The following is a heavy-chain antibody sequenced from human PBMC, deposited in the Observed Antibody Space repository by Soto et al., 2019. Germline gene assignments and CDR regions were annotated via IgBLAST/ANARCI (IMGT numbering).Heavy chain of an antibody. CDR3: ARDLWGYCGTDCYPLDV. J-gene: IGHJ6*02. D-gene: IGHD2-21*02. CDR2: IYYSGST. CDR1: GGSISSGGHY. V-gene: IGHV4-61*08. Sequence: PSETLSLTCTVSGGSISSGGHYWSWIRQHPGKGLEWIGYIYYSGSTYYNPSFKSRVTISVDTSKNQFSLKLNSVTAADTAVYYCARDLWGYCGTDCYPLDVWGQGTTVTVSS.